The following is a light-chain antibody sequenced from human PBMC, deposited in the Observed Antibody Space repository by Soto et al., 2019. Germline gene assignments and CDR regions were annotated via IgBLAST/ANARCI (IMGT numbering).Light chain of an antibody. J-gene: IGKJ1*01. CDR2: KAS. CDR1: QSISSW. Sequence: DIQMTQSPSTLSASVGDRVTITCRASQSISSWLAWYQQKPGKAPKLLIYKASSLESGVPSRFSGSGSGTEFTLTLSRLAPDDFANYYCQQYNSLWTFGQGTKVEIK. CDR3: QQYNSLWT. V-gene: IGKV1-5*03.